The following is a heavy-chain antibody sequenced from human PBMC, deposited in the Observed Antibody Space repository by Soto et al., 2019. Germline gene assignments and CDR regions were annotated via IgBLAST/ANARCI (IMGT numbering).Heavy chain of an antibody. D-gene: IGHD2-2*01. CDR1: GYTFTSYG. CDR2: ISAYNGNT. CDR3: ARVDCSSTSCYNWFDP. J-gene: IGHJ5*02. V-gene: IGHV1-18*01. Sequence: QVQLVQSGAEVKKPGASVKVSCKASGYTFTSYGISWVRQAPGQGLEWMGWISAYNGNTNYAQKLQGRVTMTTDTSTSTANMELRSLRSDDTAVYYCARVDCSSTSCYNWFDPWGQGTLVTVSS.